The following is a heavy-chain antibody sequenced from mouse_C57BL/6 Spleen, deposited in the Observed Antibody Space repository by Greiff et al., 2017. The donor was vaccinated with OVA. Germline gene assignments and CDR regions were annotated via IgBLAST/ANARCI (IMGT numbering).Heavy chain of an antibody. CDR1: GFTFSSYT. D-gene: IGHD1-1*01. CDR2: ISGGGGNT. CDR3: ARQLRSFDY. V-gene: IGHV5-9*01. Sequence: EVHLVESGGGLVKPGGSLKLSCAASGFTFSSYTMSWVRQTPEKRLEWVATISGGGGNTYYPDSVKGRFTISRDNAKNTLYLQMSSLRSEDTALYYCARQLRSFDYWGQGTTLTVSS. J-gene: IGHJ2*01.